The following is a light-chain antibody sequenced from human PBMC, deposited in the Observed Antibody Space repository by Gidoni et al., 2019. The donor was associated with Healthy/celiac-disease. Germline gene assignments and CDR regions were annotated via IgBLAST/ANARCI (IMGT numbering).Light chain of an antibody. Sequence: QSALTQPRSVSGSPGQSVTISCTGTSSDVGGYNYVSWCQQHPGKAPKLMIYDVSKRPSGVPDRFSGSKSGHTASLTISGLQAEDEADYYCCSYAGSYTLVFGGGTKLTVL. CDR2: DVS. J-gene: IGLJ2*01. CDR3: CSYAGSYTLV. CDR1: SSDVGGYNY. V-gene: IGLV2-11*01.